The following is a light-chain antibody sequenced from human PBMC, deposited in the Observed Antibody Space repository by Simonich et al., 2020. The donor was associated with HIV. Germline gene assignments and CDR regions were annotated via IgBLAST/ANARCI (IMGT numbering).Light chain of an antibody. CDR2: AAS. J-gene: IGKJ1*01. CDR1: QGIRNS. V-gene: IGKV1-NL1*01. CDR3: QQYYSTPAWT. Sequence: DIQMTQSPSSLSASVGDRVTITCRASQGIRNSLAWYQQKPGKAPKLLLYAASRLESGVPARFSGSGSGTDYTLTISSLQPEDFATYYCQQYYSTPAWTFGQGTKVEIK.